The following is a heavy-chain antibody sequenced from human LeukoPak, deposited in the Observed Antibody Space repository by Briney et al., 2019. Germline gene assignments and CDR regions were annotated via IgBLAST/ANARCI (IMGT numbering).Heavy chain of an antibody. D-gene: IGHD3-3*01. J-gene: IGHJ4*02. V-gene: IGHV1-69*04. CDR3: ATFPLRFLEWSN. CDR1: GGTFSSYA. Sequence: GASVKVSCKASGGTFSSYAISWVRQAPGQGLEWMGRIIPILGIANYAQKFQGRVTITADKSTSTAYMELSSLRSEDTAVYYCATFPLRFLEWSNWGQGTLVTVSS. CDR2: IIPILGIA.